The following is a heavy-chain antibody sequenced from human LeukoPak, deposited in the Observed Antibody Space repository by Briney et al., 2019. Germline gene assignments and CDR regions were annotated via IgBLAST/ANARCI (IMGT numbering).Heavy chain of an antibody. CDR3: ANGPTETFVIEN. CDR2: ISPTSKDT. Sequence: PGGSLRLSCVASGFTFDAYAMHWIRLLPGKGMEWVSGISPTSKDTDYGESVRGRFTISRDNAKRTLYLQMEALRPEDTALYFCANGPTETFVIENWGQGTLVTVSS. J-gene: IGHJ1*01. D-gene: IGHD1-1*01. V-gene: IGHV3-9*01. CDR1: GFTFDAYA.